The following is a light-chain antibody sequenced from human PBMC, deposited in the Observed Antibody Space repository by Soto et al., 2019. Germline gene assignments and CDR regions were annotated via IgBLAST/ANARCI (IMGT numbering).Light chain of an antibody. CDR3: YSHAGRSSFFV. CDR2: EAT. J-gene: IGLJ1*01. V-gene: IGLV2-23*02. CDR1: RFDAGIYNV. Sequence: QSALTQPASVSGSPGQSITISCTGTRFDAGIYNVVSWYQLHPGNAPKLIIYEATRRPSGISDRFSGSKSGNTASLTISGLQAEDEADYYCYSHAGRSSFFVFGTGTNLTVL.